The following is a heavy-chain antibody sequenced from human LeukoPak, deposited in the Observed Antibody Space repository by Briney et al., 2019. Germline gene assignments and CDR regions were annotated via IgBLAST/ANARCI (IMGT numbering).Heavy chain of an antibody. D-gene: IGHD6-13*01. CDR1: GYTFTSYA. J-gene: IGHJ5*02. Sequence: ASVKVSCKASGYTFTSYAMNWVRQAPGQGLEWMGWINTNTGNPTYAQGFTGRFVFSLDTSVSTAYLQISTLKPEDTAVYYCARVGKGSSFWGNWFDPWGQGTLVTVSS. CDR2: INTNTGNP. CDR3: ARVGKGSSFWGNWFDP. V-gene: IGHV7-4-1*02.